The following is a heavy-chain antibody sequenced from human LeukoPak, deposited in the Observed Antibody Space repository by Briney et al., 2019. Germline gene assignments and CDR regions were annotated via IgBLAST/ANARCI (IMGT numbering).Heavy chain of an antibody. V-gene: IGHV4-39*01. J-gene: IGHJ6*03. D-gene: IGHD3-22*01. CDR2: IYYSGST. CDR3: ARDPLIVVPLPMDV. CDR1: GGSISSSSYY. Sequence: SETLSLTCTVSGGSISSSSYYWGWIRQPPGKGLERIGSIYYSGSTYYNPSLKSRVTISVDTSKNQFSLKLSSVTAADAAVYYCARDPLIVVPLPMDVWGKGTTVTVSS.